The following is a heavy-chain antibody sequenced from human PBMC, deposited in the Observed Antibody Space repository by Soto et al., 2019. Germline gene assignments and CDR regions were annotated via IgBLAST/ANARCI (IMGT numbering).Heavy chain of an antibody. J-gene: IGHJ5*02. CDR3: ARDLDYGDYPCPYPDCTAFGP. D-gene: IGHD4-17*01. Sequence: GASVKVSCKASGYTFTSYGISWVRQAPGQGLEWMGWISAYNGNTNYAQKLQGRVTMTTDTSTSTAYMELNSLRAEDTSVYYCARDLDYGDYPCPYPDCTAFGPWGQGTLVTVSS. CDR2: ISAYNGNT. CDR1: GYTFTSYG. V-gene: IGHV1-18*04.